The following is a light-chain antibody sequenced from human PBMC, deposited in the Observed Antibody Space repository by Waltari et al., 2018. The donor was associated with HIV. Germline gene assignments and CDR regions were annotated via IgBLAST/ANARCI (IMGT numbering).Light chain of an antibody. Sequence: QSVLTQPPSASGTPGQRVTIPCSGNSSNIGSNYVYWYQQLPGTTPRLLIFRNTPVPSGVPDRFSGPKSGTSASLAISGLRSEDEADYFCATWDDSLSALWVFGGGTKLTVL. CDR2: RNT. V-gene: IGLV1-47*01. CDR3: ATWDDSLSALWV. J-gene: IGLJ3*02. CDR1: SSNIGSNY.